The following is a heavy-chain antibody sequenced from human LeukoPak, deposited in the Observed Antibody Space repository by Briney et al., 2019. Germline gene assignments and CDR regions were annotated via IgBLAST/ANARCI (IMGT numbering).Heavy chain of an antibody. V-gene: IGHV4-59*01. CDR2: IYYSGST. Sequence: PSETLSLTCTVSGGSISSYYWSWIRQPPGKGLEWIGYIYYSGSTNYNPSLKSRATISVDTSKNQFSLKLSSVTAADTAVYYCARTHDYGDQFDYWGQGTLVTVSS. CDR3: ARTHDYGDQFDY. CDR1: GGSISSYY. D-gene: IGHD4-17*01. J-gene: IGHJ4*02.